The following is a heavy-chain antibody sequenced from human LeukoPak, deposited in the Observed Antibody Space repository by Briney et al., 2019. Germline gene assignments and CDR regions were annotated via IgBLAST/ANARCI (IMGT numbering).Heavy chain of an antibody. CDR1: GFTFSSYG. CDR3: AKGLMGIVATMDYYMDV. J-gene: IGHJ6*03. V-gene: IGHV3-30*02. Sequence: GGSLRLSCAASGFTFSSYGMHWVRQAPGKGLEWVAFIRYDGSNKYYADSVKGRFTISRDNSKNTLYLQMNSLRAEDTAVYYCAKGLMGIVATMDYYMDVWGKGTTVTVSS. CDR2: IRYDGSNK. D-gene: IGHD5-12*01.